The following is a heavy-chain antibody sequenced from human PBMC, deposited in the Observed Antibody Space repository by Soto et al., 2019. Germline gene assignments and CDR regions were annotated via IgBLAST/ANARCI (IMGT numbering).Heavy chain of an antibody. Sequence: SETLSLTCTVSGGSISSSSYYWGWIRQPPGKGLEWIGSIYYSGSTYYNPSLKSRVTISVDTSKNQFSLKLSSVTAADTAVYYCARRFGNWDFDYRGQGTPVTVSS. J-gene: IGHJ4*02. D-gene: IGHD7-27*01. CDR3: ARRFGNWDFDY. CDR2: IYYSGST. V-gene: IGHV4-39*01. CDR1: GGSISSSSYY.